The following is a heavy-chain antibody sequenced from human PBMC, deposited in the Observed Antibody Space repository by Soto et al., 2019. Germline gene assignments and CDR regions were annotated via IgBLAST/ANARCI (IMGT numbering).Heavy chain of an antibody. CDR3: VRGGSNYAS. V-gene: IGHV3-7*01. D-gene: IGHD4-4*01. CDR1: GFTFSDSW. CDR2: IKPDESEK. J-gene: IGHJ5*02. Sequence: EVQLVESGGGLVQPGGSLRLSCTASGFTFSDSWMTWVRQAPGKGLEWVARIKPDESEKKYADSVKGRFSISRDNAKNSVYLQMDSVRGEDTAVYYCVRGGSNYASWGQGTLVTVSS.